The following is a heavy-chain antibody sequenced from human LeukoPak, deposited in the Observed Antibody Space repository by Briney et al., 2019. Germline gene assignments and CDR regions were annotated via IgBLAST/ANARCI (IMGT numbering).Heavy chain of an antibody. CDR1: GFTFSDYY. V-gene: IGHV3-11*06. CDR2: ISGSSTYT. Sequence: GRSLRLSCASSGFTFSDYYMSWIRQAPGKVLGWVSHISGSSTYTNYADSVKGRFTISRDNANNSLYLERNSLTAEDTAVFYCARVGSRGYYFDYWGQGTLVSVSS. D-gene: IGHD1-26*01. J-gene: IGHJ4*02. CDR3: ARVGSRGYYFDY.